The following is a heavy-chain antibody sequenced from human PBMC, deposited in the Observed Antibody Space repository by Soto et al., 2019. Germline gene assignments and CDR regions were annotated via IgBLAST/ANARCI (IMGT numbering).Heavy chain of an antibody. J-gene: IGHJ4*02. V-gene: IGHV4-59*01. D-gene: IGHD5-18*01. CDR1: GGSISSDY. CDR2: IYSSGST. CDR3: ARDHPHSYGIYYFDY. Sequence: SETLSLTCTVSGGSISSDYWSWIRQPPGKGLEWIGYIYSSGSTNYNPSLKSRVTISADTSKNQVSLKLTSVTAADTAVYYCARDHPHSYGIYYFDYWGQGTLVTVSS.